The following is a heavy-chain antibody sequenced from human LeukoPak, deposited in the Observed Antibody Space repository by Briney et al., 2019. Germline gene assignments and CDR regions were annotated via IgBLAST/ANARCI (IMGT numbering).Heavy chain of an antibody. CDR1: GYTFTSYD. CDR2: MNPNSGNT. D-gene: IGHD3-22*01. Sequence: ASVKVSCKASGYTFTSYDINWVRQATGQGREWMGWMNPNSGNTGYAQKFQGRVTITRNTSISTAYMELSSLRSEDTAVYYCARRGDYYDSSGYYYVYNYWGQGTLVTVSS. CDR3: ARRGDYYDSSGYYYVYNY. V-gene: IGHV1-8*03. J-gene: IGHJ4*02.